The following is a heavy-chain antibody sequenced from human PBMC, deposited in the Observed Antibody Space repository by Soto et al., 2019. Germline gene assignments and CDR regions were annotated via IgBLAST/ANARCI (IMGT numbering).Heavy chain of an antibody. CDR2: INHSGST. CDR3: ARVKVLGRRILWELLPYLDY. V-gene: IGHV4-34*01. D-gene: IGHD1-26*01. CDR1: GGSFSGYY. J-gene: IGHJ4*02. Sequence: QVQLQQWGAGLLKPSETLSLTCAVYGGSFSGYYWSWIRQPPGKGLEWIGEINHSGSTNYNPSLKSLVTISVDTSKNQFSLKLSSVTAADTAVYYCARVKVLGRRILWELLPYLDYWGQGTLVTVSS.